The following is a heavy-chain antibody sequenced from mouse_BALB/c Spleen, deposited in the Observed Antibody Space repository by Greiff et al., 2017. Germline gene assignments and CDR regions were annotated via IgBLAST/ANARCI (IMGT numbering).Heavy chain of an antibody. CDR1: GFTFSDYY. CDR3: ARGDMITTGYYAMDY. CDR2: ISDGGSYT. Sequence: EVKVEESGGGLVKPGGSLKLSCAASGFTFSDYYMYWVRQTPEKRLEWVATISDGGSYTYYPDSVKGRFTISRDNAKNNLYLQMSSLKSEDTAMYYCARGDMITTGYYAMDYWGQGTSVTVSS. D-gene: IGHD2-4*01. J-gene: IGHJ4*01. V-gene: IGHV5-4*02.